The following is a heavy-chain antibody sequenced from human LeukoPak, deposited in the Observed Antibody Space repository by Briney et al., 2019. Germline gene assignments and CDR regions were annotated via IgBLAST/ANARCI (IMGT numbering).Heavy chain of an antibody. D-gene: IGHD3-3*01. V-gene: IGHV1-8*03. J-gene: IGHJ4*02. CDR1: GDTFTSYD. CDR3: ARGRGRFLEWSP. CDR2: MNPNSGKT. Sequence: ASVKVSCKASGDTFTSYDINWGGQATGQGREGRGWMNPNSGKTGYAQKFQGTVTITRNTSISPAYMELSSLRSEDTAVYYCARGRGRFLEWSPWGQGTLVTVSS.